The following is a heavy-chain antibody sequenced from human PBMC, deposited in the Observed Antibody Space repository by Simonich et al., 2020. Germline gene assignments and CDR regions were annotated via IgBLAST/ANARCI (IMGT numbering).Heavy chain of an antibody. CDR2: TNPNSGGT. D-gene: IGHD2-2*01. J-gene: IGHJ3*02. CDR3: ARDPVVPAAIRNAFDI. V-gene: IGHV1-2*02. Sequence: QVQLVQSGAEVKKPGASVKVSCKASGYTFTGYYMHWVRQAPGQGLEWMGWTNPNSGGTNYAQKFKGRVTMTRDTSISTAYMELSRLRSDDTAVYYCARDPVVPAAIRNAFDIWGQGTMVTVSS. CDR1: GYTFTGYY.